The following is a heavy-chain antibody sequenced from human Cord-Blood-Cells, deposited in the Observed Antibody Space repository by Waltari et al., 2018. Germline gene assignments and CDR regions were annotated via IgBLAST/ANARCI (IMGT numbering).Heavy chain of an antibody. D-gene: IGHD6-6*01. J-gene: IGHJ3*02. CDR3: ARARGAARDAFDI. CDR2: INPSGGST. V-gene: IGHV1-46*01. CDR1: GYTFTSYS. Sequence: QVQLVQSGAEVKKPGASVKVSCKASGYTFTSYSMHWVRQAPGQGLEWMGIINPSGGSTSYAQKFQGRVTMTRDTSTSTVYMELSSLRSEDTAVYYCARARGAARDAFDIWAKGQWSSSLQ.